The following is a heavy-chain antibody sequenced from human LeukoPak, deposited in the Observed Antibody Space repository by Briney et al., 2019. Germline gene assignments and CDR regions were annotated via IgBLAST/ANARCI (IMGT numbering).Heavy chain of an antibody. CDR1: GGTFSSYT. J-gene: IGHJ4*02. D-gene: IGHD3-10*01. CDR3: ATAVWFGDPPGDY. V-gene: IGHV1-69*02. CDR2: IIPILGIA. Sequence: SVKVSCKASGGTFSSYTISWVRQAPGQGLEWMGRIIPILGIANYAQKFQGRVTITADKSTSTAYMELSSLRSEDTAVYYCATAVWFGDPPGDYWGQGTLVTVSS.